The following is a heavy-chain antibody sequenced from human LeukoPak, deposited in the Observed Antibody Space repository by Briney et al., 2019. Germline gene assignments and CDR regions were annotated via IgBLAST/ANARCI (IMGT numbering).Heavy chain of an antibody. CDR1: GGSFSGYY. J-gene: IGHJ4*02. CDR3: ATGVHGIAAAGDYYFDY. CDR2: IYYSGST. D-gene: IGHD6-13*01. Sequence: SETLSLTCAVYGGSFSGYYWSWIRQPPGKGLEWIGYIYYSGSTNYNPSLKSRVTISVDTSKNQFSLKLSSVTAADTAVYYCATGVHGIAAAGDYYFDYWGQGTLVTVSS. V-gene: IGHV4-59*01.